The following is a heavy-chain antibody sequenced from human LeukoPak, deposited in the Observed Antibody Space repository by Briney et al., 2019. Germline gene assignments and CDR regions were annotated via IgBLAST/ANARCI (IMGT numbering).Heavy chain of an antibody. V-gene: IGHV5-51*01. CDR3: ARHGKLSSSRNWFDP. D-gene: IGHD1-26*01. Sequence: GESLKISCKASGYSFTSYWIGWVRQMPGKGLEWMGIIYLDDFDVRYSPSFQGQVTISADKSITTAYLQWSSLKASDTAIYYCARHGKLSSSRNWFDPWGQRTLVTVSS. CDR1: GYSFTSYW. J-gene: IGHJ5*02. CDR2: IYLDDFDV.